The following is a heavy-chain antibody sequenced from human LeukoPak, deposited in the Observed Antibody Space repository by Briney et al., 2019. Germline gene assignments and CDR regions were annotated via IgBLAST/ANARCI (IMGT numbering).Heavy chain of an antibody. J-gene: IGHJ4*02. CDR3: ASIKRDYYDSSGMIPLYY. D-gene: IGHD3-22*01. CDR2: INPNSGGT. Sequence: ASVKVSCKASGYTFTGYYMHWVRQAPGQGLEWMGWINPNSGGTNYAQKFQGRVTMTRDTSISTAYMELSRLRSDDTAVYYCASIKRDYYDSSGMIPLYYWGQGTLVIVSS. V-gene: IGHV1-2*02. CDR1: GYTFTGYY.